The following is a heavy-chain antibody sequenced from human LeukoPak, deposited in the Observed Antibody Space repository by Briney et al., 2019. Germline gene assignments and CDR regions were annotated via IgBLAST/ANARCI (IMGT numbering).Heavy chain of an antibody. CDR3: AKDPLPGIAVAAPDY. D-gene: IGHD6-19*01. J-gene: IGHJ4*02. Sequence: GGSLRLYCAASGFTFDDYAMQWVRQAPGKGLEWVSGISWNSGSIGYADSVKGRFTISRDNAKNSLYLQMNSLRAEDTALYYCAKDPLPGIAVAAPDYWGQGTLVTVSS. CDR1: GFTFDDYA. V-gene: IGHV3-9*01. CDR2: ISWNSGSI.